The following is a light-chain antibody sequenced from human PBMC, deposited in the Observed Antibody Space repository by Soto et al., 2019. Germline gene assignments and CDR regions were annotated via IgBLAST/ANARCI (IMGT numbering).Light chain of an antibody. CDR2: EVS. Sequence: QSALTQPASVSESPGQSITISCTGTSSDVGGYNYVSWYQQHPGKAPKLMIYEVSNRPSGVSNRFSGSKSGNTASLTISGLQAEDEADYYCSSYTSTNTSVVFGGGTKLTVL. V-gene: IGLV2-14*01. CDR3: SSYTSTNTSVV. J-gene: IGLJ2*01. CDR1: SSDVGGYNY.